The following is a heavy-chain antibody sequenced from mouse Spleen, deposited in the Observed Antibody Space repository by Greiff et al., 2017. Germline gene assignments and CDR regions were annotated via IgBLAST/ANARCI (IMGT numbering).Heavy chain of an antibody. CDR3: ERGGNPGNLEV. J-gene: IGHJ1*03. CDR1: GYTFTSYW. D-gene: IGHD1-1*01. CDR2: IYPSDSET. V-gene: IGHV1-61*01. Sequence: VQLQQPGAELVRPGSSVKLSCKASGYTFTSYWMDWVKQRPGQGLEWIGNIYPSDSETHYNQKFKDKATLTVDKSSSTAYMQLSSLTSEDSAVYYGERGGNPGNLEVGGTGTPVTVPS.